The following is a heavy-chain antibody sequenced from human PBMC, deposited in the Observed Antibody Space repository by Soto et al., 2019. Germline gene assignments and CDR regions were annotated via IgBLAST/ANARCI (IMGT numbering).Heavy chain of an antibody. D-gene: IGHD2-2*01. CDR1: GFTFSSYA. CDR3: ARRISTRSWGGMDV. V-gene: IGHV3-30-3*01. CDR2: ISYDGSNK. Sequence: QVQLVESGGGVVQPGRSLRLSCAASGFTFSSYAMHWVRQAPGKGLEWVAVISYDGSNKYYADSVKGRFTISRDNSKNTLYLQMNSLRAEDTAVYYCARRISTRSWGGMDVWGQGTTVTVSS. J-gene: IGHJ6*02.